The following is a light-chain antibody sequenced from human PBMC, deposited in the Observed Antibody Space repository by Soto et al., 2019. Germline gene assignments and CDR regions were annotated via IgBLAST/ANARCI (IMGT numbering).Light chain of an antibody. CDR1: SSNIGAGYD. J-gene: IGLJ1*01. Sequence: QSVLTLPPSVSGAPGQRVTISCTGSSSNIGAGYDVHWYQQLPGTAPKLLISGNSNRPSGVPDRFSGSKSGTSASLAITGLQAEDEADYYCQSYDSSLSGRVFGTGTKLTVL. CDR3: QSYDSSLSGRV. CDR2: GNS. V-gene: IGLV1-40*01.